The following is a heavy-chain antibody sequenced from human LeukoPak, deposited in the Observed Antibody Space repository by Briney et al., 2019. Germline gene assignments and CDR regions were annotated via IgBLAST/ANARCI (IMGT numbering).Heavy chain of an antibody. CDR2: IKEDGSEK. CDR1: GFTFSSYW. CDR3: ATYRQVLLPFES. Sequence: GGSLRLSCAASGFTFSSYWMSWVRQAPGKGLEWVANIKEDGSEKFHVGSVRGRFTISRDNAKNSLYLQMNSLRAEDTAIYYCATYRQVLLPFESWGQGTLVTVSS. D-gene: IGHD2/OR15-2a*01. J-gene: IGHJ4*02. V-gene: IGHV3-7*03.